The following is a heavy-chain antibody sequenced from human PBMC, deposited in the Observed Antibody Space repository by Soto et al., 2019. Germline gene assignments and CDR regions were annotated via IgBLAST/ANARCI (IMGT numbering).Heavy chain of an antibody. D-gene: IGHD2-15*01. Sequence: SLRLSCTASGFTFGDYAMSWFRQAPGKGLEWVGFIRSKAYGGTTEYAASVKGRFTISRDDSKSIAYLQMNSLKTEDTAVYYCNRESPRVVVVAATAGAFDIWGQGTMVTVSS. V-gene: IGHV3-49*03. CDR3: NRESPRVVVVAATAGAFDI. CDR1: GFTFGDYA. J-gene: IGHJ3*02. CDR2: IRSKAYGGTT.